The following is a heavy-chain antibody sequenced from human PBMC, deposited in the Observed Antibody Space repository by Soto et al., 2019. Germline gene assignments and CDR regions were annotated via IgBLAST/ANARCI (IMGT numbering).Heavy chain of an antibody. CDR3: ATGVIWIGYFTVDS. D-gene: IGHD3-3*01. CDR1: GGSFGKSA. J-gene: IGHJ4*02. Sequence: GASVKVSCKASGGSFGKSAINWVRQTPGQGLEWLGGFIPVYRTLNYAQKFQGGVTITADESTGTAYMTLSSLASDDTAVYYCATGVIWIGYFTVDSWGQGTRVTVSS. CDR2: FIPVYRTL. V-gene: IGHV1-69*13.